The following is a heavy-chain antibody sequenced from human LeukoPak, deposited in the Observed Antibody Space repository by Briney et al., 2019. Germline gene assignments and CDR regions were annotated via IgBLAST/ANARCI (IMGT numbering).Heavy chain of an antibody. J-gene: IGHJ4*02. CDR1: GYSISSGYY. D-gene: IGHD3-3*01. Sequence: SETLSLTCTVSGYSISSGYYCGWIRQPPGKGLEWIGSIYHSGSTYYNPSLKSRVTISVDTSKNQFSLKLSSVTAADTALYYCSRVLTIFGVAIYYFDYWGQGTLVTVSS. V-gene: IGHV4-38-2*02. CDR3: SRVLTIFGVAIYYFDY. CDR2: IYHSGST.